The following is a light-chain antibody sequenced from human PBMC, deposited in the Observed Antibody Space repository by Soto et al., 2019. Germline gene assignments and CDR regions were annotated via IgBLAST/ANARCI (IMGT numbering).Light chain of an antibody. CDR2: DAS. CDR3: QQWRNWPLT. Sequence: EIVMTQSPATLSMSPGEGATLSCKASRNVYNNLAWYQQRPGQPLRLLIYDASTRATGISARFSGSGYGTEFTLTISSLQSEDFAVYFCQQWRNWPLTFGGGTKVDIK. J-gene: IGKJ4*01. CDR1: RNVYNN. V-gene: IGKV3-15*01.